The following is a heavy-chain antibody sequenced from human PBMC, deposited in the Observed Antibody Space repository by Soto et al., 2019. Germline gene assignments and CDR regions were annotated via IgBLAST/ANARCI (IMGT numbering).Heavy chain of an antibody. Sequence: GGSLRLSCAASGFSFSSYAIHWVRQAPGKGLEWVAVISYDGSDMYYGDSVKGRFTISRDNSNNTLYLQMNSLRPDDTALYYCAREGVAGTLGLDYWGQGTLVTVSS. V-gene: IGHV3-30*03. D-gene: IGHD6-19*01. CDR3: AREGVAGTLGLDY. CDR1: GFSFSSYA. J-gene: IGHJ4*02. CDR2: ISYDGSDM.